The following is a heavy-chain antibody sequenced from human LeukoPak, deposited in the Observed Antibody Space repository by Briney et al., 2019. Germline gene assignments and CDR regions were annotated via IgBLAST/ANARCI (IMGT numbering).Heavy chain of an antibody. CDR1: GFTFSSYG. CDR2: IWYDGSNK. V-gene: IGHV3-33*08. CDR3: ARDGAQRYSSSWYDY. J-gene: IGHJ4*02. D-gene: IGHD6-13*01. Sequence: AGGSLRLSCAASGFTFSSYGMHWVRQAPGKGLEWVAVIWYDGSNKYYADSVKGRFTISRDNSKNTLYLQMNSLRAEDTAVYYCARDGAQRYSSSWYDYWGQGTLVTVSS.